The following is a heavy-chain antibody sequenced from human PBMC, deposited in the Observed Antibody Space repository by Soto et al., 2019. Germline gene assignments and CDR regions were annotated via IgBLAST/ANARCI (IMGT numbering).Heavy chain of an antibody. Sequence: QLQLQESGSGLVKPSQTLSLTCAVSGGSISSGGYSWSWIRQPPGKGLEWIGYIYHGGNSYYNPSRKSRVTISIDSSQNQFSLKLSSVTAADTAVYYCAREFGYYFDYWGQGTLVTVSS. CDR2: IYHGGNS. V-gene: IGHV4-30-2*01. D-gene: IGHD3-10*01. CDR1: GGSISSGGYS. CDR3: AREFGYYFDY. J-gene: IGHJ4*02.